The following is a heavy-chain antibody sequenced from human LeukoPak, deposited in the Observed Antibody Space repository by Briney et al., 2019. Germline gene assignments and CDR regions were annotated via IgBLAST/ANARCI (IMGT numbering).Heavy chain of an antibody. V-gene: IGHV4-34*01. CDR3: ARGGITGTTCWIDP. D-gene: IGHD1-7*01. CDR2: IDHDGRT. J-gene: IGHJ5*02. CDR1: GGSFSGYY. Sequence: PSETLSLTCAVYGGSFSGYYWSWIRQSPGKGLEWIGEIDHDGRTNYNPSLKSRVTISADTSRNQFFLKVRSVTAADTAVYYCARGGITGTTCWIDPWGQGTQVTVSS.